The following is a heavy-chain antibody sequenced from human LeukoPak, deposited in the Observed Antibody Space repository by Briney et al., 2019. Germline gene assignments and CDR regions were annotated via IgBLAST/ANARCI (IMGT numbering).Heavy chain of an antibody. J-gene: IGHJ6*02. V-gene: IGHV3-30*18. CDR2: ISYDGSNK. CDR3: AKTPGSAGATRGYYYGMDV. Sequence: RGGSLRLSCAASGFTFSSYGMHWVRQAPGKGLEWVAVISYDGSNKYYADSVKGRFTISRDNSKNTLYLQMNSLRAEDTAVYYCAKTPGSAGATRGYYYGMDVWGQGTTVTVSS. CDR1: GFTFSSYG. D-gene: IGHD1-26*01.